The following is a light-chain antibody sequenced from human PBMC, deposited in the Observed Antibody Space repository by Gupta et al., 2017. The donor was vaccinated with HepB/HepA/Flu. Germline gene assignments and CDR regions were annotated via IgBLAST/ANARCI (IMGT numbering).Light chain of an antibody. Sequence: ETVLTQSPDNLSLSQGERATLSCGASQSVGNSNLAWYQQKHGQAPRLLIYGASSRAAGIPDRFSGSGSGTEFTLTISRLEPEDFAVYYCHQNGSSPWTFGQGTKVEIK. J-gene: IGKJ1*01. CDR2: GAS. CDR3: HQNGSSPWT. V-gene: IGKV3-20*01. CDR1: QSVGNSN.